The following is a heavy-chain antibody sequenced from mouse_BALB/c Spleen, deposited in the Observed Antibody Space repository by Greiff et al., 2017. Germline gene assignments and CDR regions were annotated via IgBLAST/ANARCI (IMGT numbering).Heavy chain of an antibody. Sequence: DVQLQESGPGLVKPSQSLSLTCTVTGYSITSDYAWNWIRQFPGNKLEWMGYISYSGSTSYNPSLKSRISITRDTSKNQFFLQLNSVTTEDTATYYCAISTMITTGFAYWGQGTLVTVSA. CDR2: ISYSGST. CDR3: AISTMITTGFAY. J-gene: IGHJ3*01. CDR1: GYSITSDYA. V-gene: IGHV3-2*02. D-gene: IGHD2-4*01.